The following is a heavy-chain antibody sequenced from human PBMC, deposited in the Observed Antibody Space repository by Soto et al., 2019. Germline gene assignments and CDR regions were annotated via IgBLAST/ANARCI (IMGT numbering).Heavy chain of an antibody. V-gene: IGHV4-59*08. CDR3: ARRGYSYGTYYFDY. Sequence: SETLSLTCTVPGGSIRSYYWSWSRQSPGKGLEWIGYIYYSGSTNYNPSLKSRVTISIDTSKNQFSLKLSSVTAADTAVYYCARRGYSYGTYYFDYWSQGTLVTVS. J-gene: IGHJ4*02. CDR1: GGSIRSYY. D-gene: IGHD5-18*01. CDR2: IYYSGST.